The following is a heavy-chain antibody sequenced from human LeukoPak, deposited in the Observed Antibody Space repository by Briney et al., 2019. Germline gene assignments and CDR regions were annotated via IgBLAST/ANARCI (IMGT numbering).Heavy chain of an antibody. CDR3: ARDGHPYCGGDCYFDY. Sequence: PSETLSLTCAVYGGSFSGYYWSWIRQPPGKGLEWIGEINHSGSTNYNPSLKSRVTISVDTSKNQFSLKLSSVTAADTAVYYCARDGHPYCGGDCYFDYWGQGTLVTVSS. V-gene: IGHV4-34*01. CDR2: INHSGST. D-gene: IGHD2-21*02. J-gene: IGHJ4*02. CDR1: GGSFSGYY.